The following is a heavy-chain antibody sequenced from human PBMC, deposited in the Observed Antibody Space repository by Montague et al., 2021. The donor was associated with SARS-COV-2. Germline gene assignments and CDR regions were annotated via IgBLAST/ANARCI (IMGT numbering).Heavy chain of an antibody. V-gene: IGHV6-1*01. J-gene: IGHJ4*02. D-gene: IGHD2-2*01. Sequence: CAISGDSVSSNIATWNWIRQSPSRVLEWLGRTYYRSKWYNDYAESVKSRITIDPDTSKHQFSLHLNSVTPEDTAVYYCARIPVGSKYYFDFWGQGTLVTVSS. CDR2: TYYRSKWYN. CDR3: ARIPVGSKYYFDF. CDR1: GDSVSSNIAT.